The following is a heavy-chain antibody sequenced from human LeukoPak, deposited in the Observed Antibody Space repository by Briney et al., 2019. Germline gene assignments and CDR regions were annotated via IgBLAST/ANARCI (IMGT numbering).Heavy chain of an antibody. CDR3: TVPASGGNWFDP. J-gene: IGHJ5*02. V-gene: IGHV3-30*03. CDR1: GFTFSSYG. Sequence: PGGSLRLSCVASGFTFSSYGIHWVRQAPGKGLEWVAVVSSDGSIKYNADSVKGRFTISRDTSKNTVYLQMNSLKAEDTAVYYCTVPASGGNWFDPWGPGTLVTVSS. D-gene: IGHD2-2*01. CDR2: VSSDGSIK.